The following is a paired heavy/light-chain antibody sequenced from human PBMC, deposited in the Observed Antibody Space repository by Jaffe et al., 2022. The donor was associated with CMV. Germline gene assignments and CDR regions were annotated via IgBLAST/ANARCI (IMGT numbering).Heavy chain of an antibody. CDR2: IDFTGGST. CDR3: VREGYYFFDN. CDR1: GFYISNYV. V-gene: IGHV3-23*01. D-gene: IGHD2-21*01. Sequence: EVQLLESGGGLLEPGGSLRLSCAASGFYISNYVMSWVRQTPGKGLEWVAKIDFTGGSTWSVDSVKGRFTIFKDNSKNILFLQMNNLRVEDTALYYCVREGYYFFDNWGQGTLVTVSS. J-gene: IGHJ4*02.
Light chain of an antibody. CDR2: AVT. Sequence: QSVLTQPASVSGSPGQSITISCTGTSSDVGAYDFVSWYQHHPGKAPKVIIYAVTDRPSGVSDRFSGSKSGTTATLTISGLQAEDEADYYCCSHTPGHIWVFGGGTKLTVV. CDR1: SSDVGAYDF. V-gene: IGLV2-14*03. J-gene: IGLJ3*02. CDR3: CSHTPGHIWV.